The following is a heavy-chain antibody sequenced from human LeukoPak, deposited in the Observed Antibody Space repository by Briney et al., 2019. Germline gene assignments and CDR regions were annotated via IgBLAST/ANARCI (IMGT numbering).Heavy chain of an antibody. CDR1: GGTFSSYA. Sequence: VASVKVSCKASGGTFSSYATSWVRQAPGQGLEWMGGIIPIFGTANYAQKFQGRVTITADESTSTAYMELSSLRSEDTAVYYCATPRAAASYNYYYYYMDVWGKGTTVTVSS. D-gene: IGHD6-13*01. V-gene: IGHV1-69*13. CDR2: IIPIFGTA. J-gene: IGHJ6*03. CDR3: ATPRAAASYNYYYYYMDV.